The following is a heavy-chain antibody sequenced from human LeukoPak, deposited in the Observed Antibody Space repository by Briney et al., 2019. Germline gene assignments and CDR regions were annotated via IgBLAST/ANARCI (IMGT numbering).Heavy chain of an antibody. CDR3: AFNWYDRAEFDP. D-gene: IGHD1-20*01. J-gene: IGHJ5*02. CDR1: GGSISSTNW. Sequence: SGTLSLICTVSGGSISSTNWRSWVRQPPGKGLEWIGEIHHSGSTNYNPSLKSRVTISLDASKNQFSLKLRSVTAADTAVYYCAFNWYDRAEFDPWGQGTLVTVSS. V-gene: IGHV4-4*02. CDR2: IHHSGST.